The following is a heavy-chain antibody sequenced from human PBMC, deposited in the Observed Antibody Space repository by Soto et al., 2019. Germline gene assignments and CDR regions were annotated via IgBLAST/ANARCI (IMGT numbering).Heavy chain of an antibody. Sequence: ASVKVSCKASGGTFSTYDINWVRQATGQGLEWMGWMNPNSGNTGYAQKFQGRVTMTRNTSISTAYMELSSLRSEDTAVYYCARGETHYYDSSGYYGSHWGQGTLVTVSS. CDR1: GGTFSTYD. CDR3: ARGETHYYDSSGYYGSH. CDR2: MNPNSGNT. D-gene: IGHD3-22*01. V-gene: IGHV1-8*02. J-gene: IGHJ4*02.